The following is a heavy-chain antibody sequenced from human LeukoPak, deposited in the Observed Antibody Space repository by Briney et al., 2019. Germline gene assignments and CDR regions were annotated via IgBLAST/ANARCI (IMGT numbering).Heavy chain of an antibody. V-gene: IGHV4-30-2*01. CDR3: ASYGLGGSGTND. CDR1: GDSISSGTYS. CDR2: ISHSGGT. D-gene: IGHD3-10*01. Sequence: SETLSLTCAVSGDSISSGTYSWTWIRQPPGKGLEWIGFISHSGGTYYNPSLKSRVTMSVDRSENQFSLKLSSVTAADTAVYYCASYGLGGSGTNDWGQGTLVTVSS. J-gene: IGHJ4*02.